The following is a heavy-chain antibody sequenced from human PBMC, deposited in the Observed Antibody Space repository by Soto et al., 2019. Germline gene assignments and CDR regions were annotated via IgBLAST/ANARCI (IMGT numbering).Heavy chain of an antibody. Sequence: SETLSLTCTVSGGSISSSSYYWGWIRQPPGKGLEWIGSIYYSGSTYYNPSLKSRVTISVDTSKNQFSLKLSSVTAADTAVYYCARRRFGGVLWFGYGMTSGAKGPRSPSP. CDR1: GGSISSSSYY. D-gene: IGHD3-10*01. CDR3: ARRRFGGVLWFGYGMTS. J-gene: IGHJ6*02. CDR2: IYYSGST. V-gene: IGHV4-39*01.